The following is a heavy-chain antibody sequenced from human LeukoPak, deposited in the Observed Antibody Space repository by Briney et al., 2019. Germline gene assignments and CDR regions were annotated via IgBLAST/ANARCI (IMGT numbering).Heavy chain of an antibody. J-gene: IGHJ6*02. CDR3: AREEGSGSYYYYYYGMHV. V-gene: IGHV1-18*01. CDR1: GYTFTSYG. Sequence: ASVKVSCKASGYTFTSYGISWVRQAPGQGLEWMGWISAYNGDTNYVQKLQGRVTMTTDTSTSTAYMELRSLRSDDTAVYYCAREEGSGSYYYYYYGMHVWGQGTTVTVSS. CDR2: ISAYNGDT. D-gene: IGHD3-10*01.